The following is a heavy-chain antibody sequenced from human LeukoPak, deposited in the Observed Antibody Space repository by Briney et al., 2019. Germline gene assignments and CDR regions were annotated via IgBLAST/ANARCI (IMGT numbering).Heavy chain of an antibody. D-gene: IGHD1-14*01. Sequence: SETLSLTCTVSGGSISSYYWGWIRQSPGKGLEWIGSIYYSGSTYYNPSLKSRVTISVDTSKNQFSLKLNSMTAADTAVYYCAGGFEVYSGFDYWGQGTLVTVSS. V-gene: IGHV4-39*07. J-gene: IGHJ4*02. CDR1: GGSISSYY. CDR2: IYYSGST. CDR3: AGGFEVYSGFDY.